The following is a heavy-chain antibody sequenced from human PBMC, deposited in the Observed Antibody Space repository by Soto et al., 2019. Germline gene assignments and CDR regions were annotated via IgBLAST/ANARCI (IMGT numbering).Heavy chain of an antibody. J-gene: IGHJ6*02. D-gene: IGHD6-13*01. CDR2: INSDGSST. Sequence: PGVSLRLSFAASEFTFSSYWMHWVRQAPGKGLVWVSRINSDGSSTSYADSVKGRFTISRDNAKNTLYLQMSSLRAEDTAVYYCARDQWSSSWDYYYGMDVWGQGTTVTVSS. V-gene: IGHV3-74*01. CDR3: ARDQWSSSWDYYYGMDV. CDR1: EFTFSSYW.